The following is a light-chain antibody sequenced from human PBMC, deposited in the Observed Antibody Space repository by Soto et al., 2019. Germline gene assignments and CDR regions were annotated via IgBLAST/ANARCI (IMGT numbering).Light chain of an antibody. Sequence: DIVLTQSPDSLAVSLGERATINCRSSQNILYSSNNKNYLAWYQQKPGQPPKLLIYWASTREPGVPDRFSGSGSGTDFSLTINSLQAEDAAVYYCQQYYSTSWTFGQGTKVEIK. CDR1: QNILYSSNNKNY. CDR2: WAS. J-gene: IGKJ1*01. V-gene: IGKV4-1*01. CDR3: QQYYSTSWT.